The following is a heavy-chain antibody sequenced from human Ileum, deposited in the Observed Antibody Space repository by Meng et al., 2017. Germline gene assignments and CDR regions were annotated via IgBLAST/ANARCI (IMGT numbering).Heavy chain of an antibody. D-gene: IGHD4-17*01. CDR3: ARDVVPTVTYYYNWFDP. CDR2: IYTSGST. CDR1: GGSLSSYY. J-gene: IGHJ5*02. V-gene: IGHV4-4*07. Sequence: VQLRESVPVLVKPSETLPLPCTCSGGSLSSYYWSWIRQPAGKGLEWIGRIYTSGSTNYNPSLKSRVTMSVDTSKNQFSLKLSSVTAADTAVYYCARDVVPTVTYYYNWFDPWGQGTLVTVSS.